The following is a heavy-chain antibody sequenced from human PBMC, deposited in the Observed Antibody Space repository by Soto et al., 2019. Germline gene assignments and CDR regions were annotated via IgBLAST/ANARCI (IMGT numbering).Heavy chain of an antibody. J-gene: IGHJ5*02. CDR3: ARALGSSGFHGWLAP. CDR1: GDSISSPNW. V-gene: IGHV4-4*02. D-gene: IGHD3-22*01. Sequence: QVQLQESGPGLVKPSGTLSLTCAVSGDSISSPNWWGWVRQPPGKGLEWIGEVFHSGGTNYNPSLKSPITISVDKSKNQFSLILTSVTAADTAIYYCARALGSSGFHGWLAPWGQGTLVTVSS. CDR2: VFHSGGT.